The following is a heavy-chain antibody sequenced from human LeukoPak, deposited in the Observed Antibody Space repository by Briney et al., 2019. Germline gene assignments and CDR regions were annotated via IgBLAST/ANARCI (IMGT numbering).Heavy chain of an antibody. CDR1: GYTFTDYY. CDR2: INPNTGGT. Sequence: ASVKVSCKAFGYTFTDYYMHWVRQAPGQGLEWMGWINPNTGGTFFAQKFQGRVTLTTDTSITTAYMELSRLTSDDTAVFYCTRGGLWRSPDYWGQGTLVTVSS. CDR3: TRGGLWRSPDY. D-gene: IGHD3/OR15-3a*01. V-gene: IGHV1-2*02. J-gene: IGHJ4*02.